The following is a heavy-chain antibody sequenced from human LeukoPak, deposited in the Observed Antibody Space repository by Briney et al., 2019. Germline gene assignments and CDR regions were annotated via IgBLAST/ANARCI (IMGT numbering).Heavy chain of an antibody. D-gene: IGHD3-10*01. J-gene: IGHJ4*02. Sequence: GASVKVSCKAPGGTFSSYAISWVRQAPGQGLEWMGGIIPIFGTANYAQKFQGRVTITTDESTSTAYMELSSLRSEDTAVYYCARTLSAFGELYYFDYWGQGTLVTVSS. CDR2: IIPIFGTA. V-gene: IGHV1-69*05. CDR1: GGTFSSYA. CDR3: ARTLSAFGELYYFDY.